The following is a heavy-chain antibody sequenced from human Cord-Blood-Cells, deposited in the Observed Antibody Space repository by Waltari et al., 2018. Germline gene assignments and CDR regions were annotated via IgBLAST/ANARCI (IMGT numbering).Heavy chain of an antibody. CDR1: GGSFSGYY. CDR3: ARPRGIAARPAFDI. V-gene: IGHV4-34*01. J-gene: IGHJ3*02. CDR2: INHSGRT. Sequence: QLQLQQWGAGLLKPSGSLSLTCAVYGGSFSGYYWSWIRQPPGKGLEWIGEINHSGRTNYNPCLKSRGTISVDTSKNQFSLKLSSVTAAATAVYYCARPRGIAARPAFDIWGQGTMVTVSS. D-gene: IGHD6-6*01.